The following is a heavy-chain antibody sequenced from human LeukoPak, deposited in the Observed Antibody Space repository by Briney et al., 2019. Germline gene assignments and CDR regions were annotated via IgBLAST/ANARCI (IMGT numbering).Heavy chain of an antibody. V-gene: IGHV4-4*07. Sequence: SETLSLTCTVSGGSISSYYWSWIRQPAGKGLEWIWRIYTSGSTNYNPSLKSRVTISVDKSKNQFSLKLSSVTAADTAVYYCVGGYYDSSGYPMGDFDYWGQGTPVTVS. CDR2: IYTSGST. D-gene: IGHD3-22*01. J-gene: IGHJ4*02. CDR3: VGGYYDSSGYPMGDFDY. CDR1: GGSISSYY.